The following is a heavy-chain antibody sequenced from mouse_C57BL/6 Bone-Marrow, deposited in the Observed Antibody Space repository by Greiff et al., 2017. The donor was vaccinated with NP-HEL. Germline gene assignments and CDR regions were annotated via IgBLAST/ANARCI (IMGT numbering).Heavy chain of an antibody. CDR3: ARDLLGFDY. CDR2: ISDGGSYT. D-gene: IGHD2-1*01. Sequence: EVKLMESGGGLVKPGGSLKLSCAASGFTFSSYAMSWVRQTPEKRLEWVATISDGGSYTYYPDNVKGRFTISRDNAKNNLYLQMSRLKSEDTAMYYCARDLLGFDYWGQGTTLTVSS. V-gene: IGHV5-4*01. J-gene: IGHJ2*01. CDR1: GFTFSSYA.